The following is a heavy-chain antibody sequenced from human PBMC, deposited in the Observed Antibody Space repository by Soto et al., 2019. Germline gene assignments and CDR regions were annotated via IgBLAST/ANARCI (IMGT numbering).Heavy chain of an antibody. D-gene: IGHD2-15*01. V-gene: IGHV4-59*01. J-gene: IGHJ4*02. CDR3: ATEANTQGAVVFEY. CDR2: IYKTGST. CDR1: GDSISSYY. Sequence: SETLSLTCTVSGDSISSYYWSWLRQPPGKGLEWIGYIYKTGSTNYNPSLESRVSISLDTSNNRFSLKMNSVTATDTAVYYCATEANTQGAVVFEYWGQRSLVTVSS.